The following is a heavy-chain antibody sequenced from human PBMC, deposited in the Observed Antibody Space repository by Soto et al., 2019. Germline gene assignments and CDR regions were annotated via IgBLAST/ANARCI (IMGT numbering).Heavy chain of an antibody. Sequence: SETLSLTCTVSGGSISSGGYYWSWLRQHPGKGLGWIGYIYSRGSTNYNPSRKSRVTISVDTSKNQFSLKLSSVTAADTAVYYCASSNIAAAGFYYYGMDVWGRGTTVTVSS. D-gene: IGHD6-13*01. CDR2: IYSRGST. CDR1: GGSISSGGYY. J-gene: IGHJ6*02. CDR3: ASSNIAAAGFYYYGMDV. V-gene: IGHV4-61*08.